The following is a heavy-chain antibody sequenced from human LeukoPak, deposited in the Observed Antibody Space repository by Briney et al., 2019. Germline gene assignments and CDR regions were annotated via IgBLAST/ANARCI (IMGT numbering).Heavy chain of an antibody. V-gene: IGHV1-69*13. CDR3: ARDQAGIAVAEDYGMDV. J-gene: IGHJ6*02. CDR1: GGTFSSYA. D-gene: IGHD6-19*01. Sequence: SVKVSCKASGGTFSSYAISWVRQAPGQGLEWMGGIIPIFGTANYAQKFQGRVTITADESTSTAYMELSSLRSEDTAVYYCARDQAGIAVAEDYGMDVWGQGTTVTVSS. CDR2: IIPIFGTA.